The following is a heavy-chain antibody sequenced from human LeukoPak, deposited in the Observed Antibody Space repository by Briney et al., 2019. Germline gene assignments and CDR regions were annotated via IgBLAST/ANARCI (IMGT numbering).Heavy chain of an antibody. CDR1: GFTFTTYG. V-gene: IGHV3-23*01. J-gene: IGHJ6*03. CDR3: ARVARGDYYYYYMDV. CDR2: ISGSGGST. D-gene: IGHD3-10*01. Sequence: GGSLRLSCVASGFTFTTYGMNWVRQAPGKGLEWVSVISGSGGSTSYADSVKGRFTISRDNAKNSLYLQMNSLRAEDTALYYCARVARGDYYYYYMDVWGKGTTVTVSS.